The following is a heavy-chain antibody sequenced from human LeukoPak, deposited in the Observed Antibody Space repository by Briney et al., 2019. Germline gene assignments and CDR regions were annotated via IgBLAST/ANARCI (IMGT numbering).Heavy chain of an antibody. CDR1: GFTFSGSA. CDR3: ARDPYSGAYYEGYYYYYMDV. J-gene: IGHJ6*03. Sequence: GGSLRLSCAASGFTFSGSALHWVRQASGKGLEWVGRIRSTANGYATAYAASVKGRFTISRDNAKNSLYLQMNSLRAEDTAVYYCARDPYSGAYYEGYYYYYMDVWGKGTTVTVSS. V-gene: IGHV3-73*01. CDR2: IRSTANGYAT. D-gene: IGHD1-26*01.